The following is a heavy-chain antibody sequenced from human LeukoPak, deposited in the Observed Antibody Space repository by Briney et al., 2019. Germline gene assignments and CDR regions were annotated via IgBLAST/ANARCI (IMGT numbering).Heavy chain of an antibody. J-gene: IGHJ4*02. CDR3: AKDIRAYSSSWYYFDY. CDR2: ISWNSGSI. V-gene: IGHV3-9*01. Sequence: PGGSLRLSCAAPGFTFDDYAMHWVRQAPGKGLEWVSGISWNSGSIGYADSVKGRFTISRDNAKNSLYLQMNSLRAEDTALYYCAKDIRAYSSSWYYFDYWGQGTLVTVSS. D-gene: IGHD6-13*01. CDR1: GFTFDDYA.